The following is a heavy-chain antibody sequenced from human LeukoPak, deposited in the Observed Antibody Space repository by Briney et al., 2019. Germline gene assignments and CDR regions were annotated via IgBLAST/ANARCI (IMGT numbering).Heavy chain of an antibody. V-gene: IGHV3-23*01. D-gene: IGHD3-10*01. CDR3: AKDRGIISDY. CDR1: GFTFSSHG. J-gene: IGHJ4*02. Sequence: GGSLRLSCAASGFTFSSHGMNWVRQAPGKGLEWVSGISPNGVITYYADSVKGRFTISRDNSKNTLYLQMNSLRAEDTAVYYCAKDRGIISDYWGQGTLVTVSS. CDR2: ISPNGVIT.